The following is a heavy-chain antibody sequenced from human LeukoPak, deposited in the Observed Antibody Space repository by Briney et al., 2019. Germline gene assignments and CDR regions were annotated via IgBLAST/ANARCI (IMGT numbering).Heavy chain of an antibody. CDR3: ANVPLRYFDWASDY. V-gene: IGHV3-23*01. CDR2: ISGSGGST. D-gene: IGHD3-9*01. CDR1: GFTFSSYG. Sequence: GGSLRLSCAASGFTFSSYGMSWVRQAPGKGLEWVSAISGSGGSTYYADSVKGRFTISRDNSKNTLYLQMNSLRAEDTAVYYCANVPLRYFDWASDYWGQGTLVTVSS. J-gene: IGHJ4*02.